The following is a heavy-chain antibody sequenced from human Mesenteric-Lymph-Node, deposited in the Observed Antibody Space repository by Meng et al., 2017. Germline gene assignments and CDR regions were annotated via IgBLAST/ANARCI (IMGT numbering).Heavy chain of an antibody. D-gene: IGHD3-22*01. J-gene: IGHJ3*02. CDR3: AKDYYDSSGYYYVTNAFDI. CDR2: IWYDGSNK. Sequence: GGSLRLSCAASGFTFGNYGMHWVRQAPGKGLEWVAIIWYDGSNKYHGDSVKGRFTISRDNSKNTLYLQMNSLRAEDTAVYYCAKDYYDSSGYYYVTNAFDIWGQGTMVTV. V-gene: IGHV3-33*03. CDR1: GFTFGNYG.